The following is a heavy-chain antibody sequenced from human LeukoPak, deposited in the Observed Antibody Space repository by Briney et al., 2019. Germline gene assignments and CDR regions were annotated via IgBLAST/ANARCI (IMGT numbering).Heavy chain of an antibody. CDR2: ISWNSGSI. J-gene: IGHJ4*02. CDR1: GFTFDDYA. Sequence: PGRSLRLSCAASGFTFDDYAMHWVRQAPGKGLEWVSGISWNSGSIGYADSVKGRFTISRDNAKNSLYLQMNSLRAEDTALYYCAKDSSVVITTLVDYWGQGTLVTVSS. CDR3: AKDSSVVITTLVDY. V-gene: IGHV3-9*01. D-gene: IGHD3-22*01.